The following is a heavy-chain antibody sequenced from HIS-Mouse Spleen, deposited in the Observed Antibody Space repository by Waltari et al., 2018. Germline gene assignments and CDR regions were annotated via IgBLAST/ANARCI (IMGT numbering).Heavy chain of an antibody. CDR1: GGSISSGGYS. CDR3: ARGILGYCSGGSCQGWDPGAFDI. D-gene: IGHD2-15*01. J-gene: IGHJ3*02. CDR2: IYHSGST. V-gene: IGHV4-30-2*01. Sequence: QLQLQESGSGLVKPSQTLSLTCAVSGGSISSGGYSWSWIRQPPGKGLEWIGYIYHSGSTCYNPSLKSRVTIAADRSKNQFSLKLSSVTAADTAVYYCARGILGYCSGGSCQGWDPGAFDIWGQGTMVTVSS.